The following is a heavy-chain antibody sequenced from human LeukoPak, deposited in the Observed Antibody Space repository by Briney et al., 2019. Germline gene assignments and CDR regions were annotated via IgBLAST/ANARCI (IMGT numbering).Heavy chain of an antibody. D-gene: IGHD3-10*01. CDR1: GFTFSSYG. CDR3: AKGSWTVDY. CDR2: ISYDGSNK. V-gene: IGHV3-30*18. Sequence: GRSLRLSCAASGFTFSSYGMHWVRQAPGKGLEWVAVISYDGSNKYYADSVKGRFTISRDNSKNTLYLQMKSLRAEDTAVYYCAKGSWTVDYWGQGTLVTVSS. J-gene: IGHJ4*02.